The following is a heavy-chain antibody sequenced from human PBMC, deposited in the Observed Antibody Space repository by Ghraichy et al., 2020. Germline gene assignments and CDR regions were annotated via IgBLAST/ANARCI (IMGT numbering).Heavy chain of an antibody. CDR2: ISGSGCST. V-gene: IGHV3-23*01. Sequence: GESLNISCAASGFTFSSYAMSWVRQAPGKLLELVSAISGSGCSTYYADSVRCRFTISRDNSKNTLYLQMNSLRAEDTAVYYCASLPSRTVSYPFDYWGQGTMVTVSS. J-gene: IGHJ4*02. D-gene: IGHD4-17*01. CDR3: ASLPSRTVSYPFDY. CDR1: GFTFSSYA.